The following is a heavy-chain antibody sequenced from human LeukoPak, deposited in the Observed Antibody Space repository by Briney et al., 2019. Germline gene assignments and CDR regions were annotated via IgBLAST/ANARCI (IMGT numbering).Heavy chain of an antibody. Sequence: GGYLILSCASSRFTLSRYDMSWLRQAPGQGLEWVASIEGSDISPYYAHSVKRHFTISRDNYKNLLYLQLPSLRAEDTIVYYCAKDLSTIAAAGPPRDYWGQGTLVTVSS. CDR1: RFTLSRYD. CDR3: AKDLSTIAAAGPPRDY. J-gene: IGHJ4*02. D-gene: IGHD6-13*01. V-gene: IGHV3-23*01. CDR2: IEGSDISP.